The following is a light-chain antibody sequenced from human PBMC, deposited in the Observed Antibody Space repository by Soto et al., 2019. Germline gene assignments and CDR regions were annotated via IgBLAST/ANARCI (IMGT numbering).Light chain of an antibody. CDR2: RAS. V-gene: IGKV1-5*03. CDR3: QHYNSYSEA. J-gene: IGKJ1*01. CDR1: PTLRSW. Sequence: DIQMTQSPSTLSGSVGDRVTITCRASPTLRSWLAWYQQKPGKAPKLLIYRASTLKSGVPSRFSGGGSGTEFTLTISSLQPDDFATYYCQHYNSYSEAFGQGTKVDIK.